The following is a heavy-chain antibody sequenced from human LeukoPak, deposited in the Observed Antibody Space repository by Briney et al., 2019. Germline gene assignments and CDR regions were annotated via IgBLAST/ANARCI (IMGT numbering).Heavy chain of an antibody. J-gene: IGHJ6*02. Sequence: GGSLRLSCAASGFTFKLYWMHWVRQVPGRGPVWVSRINHDGSDTIYADSVRGRFTISRDNSKNTLYLQMNSLRAEDTAVYYCARDLMERYYYDSSGPQSGMDVWGQGTTVTVSS. CDR1: GFTFKLYW. CDR2: INHDGSDT. D-gene: IGHD3-22*01. CDR3: ARDLMERYYYDSSGPQSGMDV. V-gene: IGHV3-74*01.